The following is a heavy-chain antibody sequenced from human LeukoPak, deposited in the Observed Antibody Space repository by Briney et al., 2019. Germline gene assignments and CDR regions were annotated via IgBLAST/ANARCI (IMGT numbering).Heavy chain of an antibody. J-gene: IGHJ4*02. CDR2: ISSSSSYI. CDR3: ARALLLWFGELFYFDY. D-gene: IGHD3-10*01. CDR1: GFTFSSYG. V-gene: IGHV3-21*01. Sequence: GGSLRLSCAASGFTFSSYGMHWVRQAPGKGLEWVSSISSSSSYIYYADSVKGRFTISRDNAKNSLYLQMNSLRAEDTAVYYCARALLLWFGELFYFDYWGQGTLVTVSS.